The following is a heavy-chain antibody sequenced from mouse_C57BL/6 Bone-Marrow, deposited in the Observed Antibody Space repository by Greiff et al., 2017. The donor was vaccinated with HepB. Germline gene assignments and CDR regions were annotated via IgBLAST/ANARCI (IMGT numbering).Heavy chain of an antibody. J-gene: IGHJ2*01. CDR1: GYAFSSSW. CDR3: ARGYYGSSDY. CDR2: IYPGDGDT. Sequence: QVQLQQSGPELVKPGASVKISCKASGYAFSSSWMNWVKHRPGKGLEWIGRIYPGDGDTNYNGKFKGKATLTADKSSSTAYMQLSSLTSEDSAVYFCARGYYGSSDYWGQGTTLTVSS. V-gene: IGHV1-82*01. D-gene: IGHD1-1*01.